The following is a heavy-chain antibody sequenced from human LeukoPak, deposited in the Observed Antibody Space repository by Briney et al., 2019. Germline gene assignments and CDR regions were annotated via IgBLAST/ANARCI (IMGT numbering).Heavy chain of an antibody. J-gene: IGHJ5*02. CDR3: ARSEGYSYAWFDP. V-gene: IGHV1-69*13. Sequence: PRASVKVSCKASGGTFSSYAISWVRQAPGQGLEWMGGIIPIFGTANYAQKFQGRVTITADESTSTAYMELSSLRSEDTAVYYCARSEGYSYAWFDPWGQGTLVTVSS. D-gene: IGHD5-18*01. CDR1: GGTFSSYA. CDR2: IIPIFGTA.